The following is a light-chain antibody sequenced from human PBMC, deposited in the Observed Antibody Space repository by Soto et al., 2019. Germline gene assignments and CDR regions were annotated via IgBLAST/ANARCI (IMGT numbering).Light chain of an antibody. CDR2: EGS. CDR3: CSYAGSSTFEV. CDR1: SSDVGSYNL. Sequence: QSVLTQPASGSGAHVHSSTISCTGTSSDVGSYNLVSWYQQHPGKAPKLMIYEGSKRPSGVSNRFSGSKSGNTASLTISGLQAEDEADYYCCSYAGSSTFEVFGTGTKVTVL. V-gene: IGLV2-23*03. J-gene: IGLJ1*01.